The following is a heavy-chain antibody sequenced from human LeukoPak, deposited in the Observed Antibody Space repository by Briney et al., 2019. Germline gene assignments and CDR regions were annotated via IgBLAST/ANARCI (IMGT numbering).Heavy chain of an antibody. CDR3: PRKRGSSYHNRGWFDP. V-gene: IGHV4-30-2*01. CDR2: IYHTRST. D-gene: IGHD2-15*01. Sequence: SGTLSLTCAVSGRSIGNGAYAWTWIRQPPGKGLEWIGHIYHTRSTSYYPSLKSRVTISVDRSKNQFSLRLSSVAAADTADYSCPRKRGSSYHNRGWFDPWGQGTLVTVSS. CDR1: GRSIGNGAYA. J-gene: IGHJ5*02.